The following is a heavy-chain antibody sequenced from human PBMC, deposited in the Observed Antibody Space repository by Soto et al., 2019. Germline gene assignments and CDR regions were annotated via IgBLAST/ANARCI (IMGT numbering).Heavy chain of an antibody. J-gene: IGHJ6*02. CDR3: ARSQGCSTSLEIYYYYYYGMDV. Sequence: QVQLVQSGAEVKKPGSSVKVSCKASGGTFSRYAVSWVRQAPGQGLEWMGGIIPISDTTNYAQKFQGRVTITADESTSTAYMELSSRRSEDTAVYYCARSQGCSTSLEIYYYYYYGMDVWGPGTTVTVSS. D-gene: IGHD2-2*01. CDR1: GGTFSRYA. V-gene: IGHV1-69*01. CDR2: IIPISDTT.